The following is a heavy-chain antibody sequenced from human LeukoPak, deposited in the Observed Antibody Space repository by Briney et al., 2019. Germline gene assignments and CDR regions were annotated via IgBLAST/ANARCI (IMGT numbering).Heavy chain of an antibody. Sequence: SETLSLTCAVHGGSFSGYYWSWIRQPPGKGLEWIGEINHSGSTNYNPSLKSRVTISVDTSKNQFSLKLSSVTAADTAVYYCARAPLITMVRGACGYGMDVWGKGTTVTVSS. CDR3: ARAPLITMVRGACGYGMDV. CDR2: INHSGST. CDR1: GGSFSGYY. D-gene: IGHD3-10*01. V-gene: IGHV4-34*01. J-gene: IGHJ6*04.